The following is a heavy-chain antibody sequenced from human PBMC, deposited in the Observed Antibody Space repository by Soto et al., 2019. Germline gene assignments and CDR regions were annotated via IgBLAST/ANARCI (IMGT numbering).Heavy chain of an antibody. CDR3: ANMRWLQLGEPYFDY. CDR2: ISSSGNT. Sequence: QVQLQESGPGLVRPSQTLSVTCTVSGGSISSGGYFWTWIRQHPGKALEWIGYISSSGNTYYNLSLRSRVSISVDTAKNQFFLRLRSVTAADTAVYYCANMRWLQLGEPYFDYWGQGTLVTVSS. J-gene: IGHJ4*02. D-gene: IGHD3-16*01. CDR1: GGSISSGGYF. V-gene: IGHV4-31*03.